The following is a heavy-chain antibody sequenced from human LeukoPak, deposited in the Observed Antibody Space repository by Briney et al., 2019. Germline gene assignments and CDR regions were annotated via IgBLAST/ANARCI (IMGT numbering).Heavy chain of an antibody. J-gene: IGHJ3*02. CDR2: IYTSGST. CDR1: GGSISSYY. V-gene: IGHV4-4*07. CDR3: ARIDDSSGYYYYAFDI. D-gene: IGHD3-22*01. Sequence: PSETLSLTCTVSGGSISSYYWSWIRQPAGKGLEWIGRIYTSGSTNYNPSLKSRVTMSVDTSKNQFSLKLSSVTAADTAVYYCARIDDSSGYYYYAFDIWGQGTVVTVSS.